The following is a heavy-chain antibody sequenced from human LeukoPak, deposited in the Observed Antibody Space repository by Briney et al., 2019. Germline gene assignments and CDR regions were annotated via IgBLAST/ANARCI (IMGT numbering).Heavy chain of an antibody. D-gene: IGHD2-8*01. J-gene: IGHJ5*02. CDR2: ISWNSGTI. CDR1: GFRFEDYA. V-gene: IGHV3-9*03. Sequence: GGSLRLSXAASGFRFEDYAMHWVRQAPGKGLEWVSGISWNSGTIGYADSVKGRFTISRDNAKNSLYLQMNSLRAEDMAFYYCAKDTNGWLDPWGQGTLVTVSS. CDR3: AKDTNGWLDP.